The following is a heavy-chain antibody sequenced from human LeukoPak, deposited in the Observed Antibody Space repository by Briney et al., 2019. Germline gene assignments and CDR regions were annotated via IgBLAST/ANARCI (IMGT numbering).Heavy chain of an antibody. D-gene: IGHD3-10*01. CDR1: GFTCSDYY. V-gene: IGHV3-11*03. CDR2: ISTSSTYT. CDR3: ANTQGSGSYYEN. J-gene: IGHJ4*02. Sequence: AGGSLRLSCAASGFTCSDYYLSWIRQAPGKGLKWVSYISTSSTYTNYADSVKGRFTISRDNAKNSLYLQMNSLRAEDTAVYYCANTQGSGSYYENWGQGTLVTVSS.